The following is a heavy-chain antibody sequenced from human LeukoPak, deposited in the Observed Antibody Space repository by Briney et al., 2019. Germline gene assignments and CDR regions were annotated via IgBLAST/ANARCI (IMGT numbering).Heavy chain of an antibody. CDR2: IWYDGSNK. V-gene: IGHV3-33*06. Sequence: GRSLRLSCAASGFTFSSYGMHWVRQAPGKGLEWVAVIWYDGSNKYYADSVKGRFTISRDNSKNTLYLQMNSLRAEDTAVYYCAKDLLWLGEYEDWFDPWGQGTLVTVSS. J-gene: IGHJ5*02. CDR3: AKDLLWLGEYEDWFDP. D-gene: IGHD3-10*01. CDR1: GFTFSSYG.